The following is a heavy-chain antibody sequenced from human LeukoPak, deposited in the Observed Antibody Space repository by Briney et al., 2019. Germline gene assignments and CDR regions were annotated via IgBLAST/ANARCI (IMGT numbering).Heavy chain of an antibody. CDR2: IRSKAYGGTT. CDR3: TRVSLFFDY. Sequence: GGSLRLSCTASGFTFGDYAMSWVRQAPGKGLEWVGFIRSKAYGGTTEYAASVKGRFTISRDDSKSIAYLQMNSLKTEDTAVYYCTRVSLFFDYWGQGTLVTVSS. CDR1: GFTFGDYA. V-gene: IGHV3-49*04. J-gene: IGHJ4*02.